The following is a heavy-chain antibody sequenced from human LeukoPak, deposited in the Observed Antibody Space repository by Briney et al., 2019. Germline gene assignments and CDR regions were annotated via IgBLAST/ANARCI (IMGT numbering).Heavy chain of an antibody. CDR3: AREVPGNYDSSGYTALYFDY. D-gene: IGHD3-22*01. V-gene: IGHV3-21*01. Sequence: GGSLRLSCAASGFTFSTYSMNWVRQALGKGLEWVSSISSSTYIYYADSVKGRFTISRDNAKNSLYLQMNSLRAEDTAVYYCAREVPGNYDSSGYTALYFDYWGQGALVTVSS. CDR1: GFTFSTYS. J-gene: IGHJ4*02. CDR2: ISSSTYI.